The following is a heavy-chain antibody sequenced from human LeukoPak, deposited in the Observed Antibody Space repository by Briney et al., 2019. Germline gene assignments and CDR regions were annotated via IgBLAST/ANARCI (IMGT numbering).Heavy chain of an antibody. CDR3: AKASLTGGYFDY. V-gene: IGHV3-30*18. CDR1: GFTFSSYG. J-gene: IGHJ4*02. Sequence: PGGSLRLSCAASGFTFSSYGMHWVRQAPGKGLEWVAVISYDGSNKYYADSVKGRFTISRDNSKNTLYLQMNSLRAEDTAVYYCAKASLTGGYFDYWGQGTLVTVSS. D-gene: IGHD1-26*01. CDR2: ISYDGSNK.